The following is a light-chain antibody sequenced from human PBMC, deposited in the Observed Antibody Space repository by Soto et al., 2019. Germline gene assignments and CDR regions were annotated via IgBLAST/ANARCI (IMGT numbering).Light chain of an antibody. CDR1: QVISNY. J-gene: IGKJ2*01. V-gene: IGKV1-27*01. CDR3: QKYDSGPYT. CDR2: AAS. Sequence: DIQMTQSPSSLSASVGDRVTITCRASQVISNYLAWYQQKPGKVPKLLIYAASTLQSGVPSRFSGSGSGTDFTLTISGLQPEDVATYYCQKYDSGPYTFGQGTKLEIK.